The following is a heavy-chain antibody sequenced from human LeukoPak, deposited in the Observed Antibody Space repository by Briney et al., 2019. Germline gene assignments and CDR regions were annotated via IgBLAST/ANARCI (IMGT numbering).Heavy chain of an antibody. D-gene: IGHD3-22*01. CDR2: ISTNGGNT. V-gene: IGHV3-64*01. CDR3: AKEAYDSSGEYYYYYYMDV. CDR1: GFTFSLYA. J-gene: IGHJ6*03. Sequence: GGSLRLSCAASGFTFSLYAMHWVRQAPGKGLEYVSAISTNGGNTYYANSVKGRFTISRDNSKNTLYLQMNSLRAEDTAVYYCAKEAYDSSGEYYYYYYMDVWGKGTTVTVSS.